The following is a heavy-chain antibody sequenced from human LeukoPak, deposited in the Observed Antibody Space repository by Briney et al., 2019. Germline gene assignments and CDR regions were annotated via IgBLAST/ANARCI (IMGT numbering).Heavy chain of an antibody. Sequence: PGWSLRLSCAASGFTFGSYAMHWVRQAPDKGLQWVAVIWYDGSNKYYADSVKGRFTISRDNSKSTVFLQMNSLRIEDTGVYYCARGAHYGGNSPDYWGQGTLVTVSS. V-gene: IGHV3-30*04. CDR2: IWYDGSNK. D-gene: IGHD4-23*01. CDR1: GFTFGSYA. CDR3: ARGAHYGGNSPDY. J-gene: IGHJ4*02.